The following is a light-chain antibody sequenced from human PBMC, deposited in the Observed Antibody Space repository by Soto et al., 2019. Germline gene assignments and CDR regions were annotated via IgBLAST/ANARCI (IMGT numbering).Light chain of an antibody. CDR2: DAS. Sequence: EIVLTQSPATLSLSPGERATLSCRASQNVSNYLGWYQQKPGQAPRLLIYDASNRATGIPARFSGSGSGTDVTLTISSLEPEDFAVYYCQQRRNWYTFGQGTKLEIK. CDR3: QQRRNWYT. V-gene: IGKV3-11*01. J-gene: IGKJ2*01. CDR1: QNVSNY.